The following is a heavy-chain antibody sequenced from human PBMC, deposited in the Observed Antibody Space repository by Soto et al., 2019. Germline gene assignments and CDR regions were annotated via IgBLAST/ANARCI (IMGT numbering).Heavy chain of an antibody. Sequence: GASGKVSCKAPCYTFTSYGISLLRQTPGQWLEWMGWISAYNGNTNYAQKLQGRVTMTTDTSTSTAYMELRSLRSDDTAVYYCARECSSISCYDYYYYGMDVWGQGTTVTVSS. CDR1: CYTFTSYG. CDR2: ISAYNGNT. J-gene: IGHJ6*02. V-gene: IGHV1-18*01. CDR3: ARECSSISCYDYYYYGMDV. D-gene: IGHD2-2*01.